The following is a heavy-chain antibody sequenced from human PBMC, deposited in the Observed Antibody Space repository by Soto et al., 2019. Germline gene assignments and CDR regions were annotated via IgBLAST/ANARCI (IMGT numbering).Heavy chain of an antibody. CDR3: ARDLWGYCGADCYPLDV. CDR2: MYNTGST. J-gene: IGHJ6*02. V-gene: IGHV4-59*01. CDR1: GGSISSYY. Sequence: SETLSLTCTVSGGSISSYYWSWIRQPPGKGLEWIGYMYNTGSTIYNPSLKSRVNISVDTSKNQFSQKMKPVTAADTAVYYCARDLWGYCGADCYPLDVWGQGTTVTVS. D-gene: IGHD2-21*02.